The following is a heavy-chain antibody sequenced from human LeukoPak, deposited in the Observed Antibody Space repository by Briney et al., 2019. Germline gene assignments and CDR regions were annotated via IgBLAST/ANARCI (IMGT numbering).Heavy chain of an antibody. CDR2: IYYSGST. CDR1: GGSINSGDYY. D-gene: IGHD3-22*01. V-gene: IGHV4-30-4*02. Sequence: SETLSLTCTVSGGSINSGDYYWSWIRQAPGKGLEWIGYIYYSGSTYYNPSLKSRITISIDTSENQFSLKLSSVTAADTAVYYCARARRDYYDSSGYSPYFDYWGQGTLVTVSS. CDR3: ARARRDYYDSSGYSPYFDY. J-gene: IGHJ4*02.